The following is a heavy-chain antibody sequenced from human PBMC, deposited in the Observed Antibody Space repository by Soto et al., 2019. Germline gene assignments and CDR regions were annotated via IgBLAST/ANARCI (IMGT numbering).Heavy chain of an antibody. CDR1: GFVFKDSS. CDR3: TRLISAAQDY. J-gene: IGHJ4*02. Sequence: GGSLRLSCAASGFVFKDSSIHWVRQASGKGLEWVGRIRDRAYNYATSYAASVKGRFTISRDDSSNTAFLQMNSLKTEDTAIYYCTRLISAAQDYWGQGTRVNVSS. D-gene: IGHD3-22*01. V-gene: IGHV3-73*01. CDR2: IRDRAYNYAT.